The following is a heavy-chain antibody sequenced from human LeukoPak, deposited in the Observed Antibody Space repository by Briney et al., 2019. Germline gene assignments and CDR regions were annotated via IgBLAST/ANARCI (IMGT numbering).Heavy chain of an antibody. Sequence: ASVKVSCKASGYTFTSYGISWVRQAPGQGLEWMGWISAYNGNTNYAQKLQGRVTMTTDTSTSTAYMELRSLRSDDTAVYYCARSSPTVTSHWYFDLWGRGTLVTVSS. J-gene: IGHJ2*01. CDR2: ISAYNGNT. CDR3: ARSSPTVTSHWYFDL. CDR1: GYTFTSYG. V-gene: IGHV1-18*01. D-gene: IGHD4-17*01.